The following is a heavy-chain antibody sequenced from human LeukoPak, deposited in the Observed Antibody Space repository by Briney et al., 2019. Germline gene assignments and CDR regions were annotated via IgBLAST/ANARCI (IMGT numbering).Heavy chain of an antibody. CDR3: ARVSVGAPAFDY. CDR2: INEDGSEK. CDR1: GFSCSSYW. J-gene: IGHJ4*02. Sequence: PGGSLRLPCSASGFSCSSYWMSWVRQAPGKGLEWVAHINEDGSEKYYVDSVKGRFFISRDNAAKSLSLQMNRLRDADTAVYYCARVSVGAPAFDYWGQGNLVTVSS. D-gene: IGHD1-26*01. V-gene: IGHV3-7*01.